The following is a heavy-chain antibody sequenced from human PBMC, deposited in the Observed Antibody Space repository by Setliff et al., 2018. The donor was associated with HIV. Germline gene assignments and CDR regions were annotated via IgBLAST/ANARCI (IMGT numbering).Heavy chain of an antibody. V-gene: IGHV2-5*01. Sequence: SGPTLVNPTQTLTLTCTFSGFSLNTNGVGVGWIRQHPGKALEWLAVIFWNVDNLYSPSLKTRLSISKDTSKNQVVLTVTNRAPADTAVYYCAREKIIAWAYFDFWGQGTLVTVSS. CDR2: IFWNVDN. CDR1: GFSLNTNGVG. CDR3: AREKIIAWAYFDF. J-gene: IGHJ4*02. D-gene: IGHD2-21*01.